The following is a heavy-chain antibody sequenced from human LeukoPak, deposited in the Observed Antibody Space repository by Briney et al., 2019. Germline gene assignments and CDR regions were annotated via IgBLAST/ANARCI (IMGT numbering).Heavy chain of an antibody. CDR1: GGSINSGSYYY. CDR3: ASEFAM. J-gene: IGHJ4*02. V-gene: IGHV4-61*09. Sequence: SETLSLTCTVSGGSINSGSYYYWSWIRQPAGKGLEWIGHIYTSGNTNYNPSLKSRVTISIDTSKNQVSLKLSSVTAADTAVYYCASEFAMWGQGTLVTVSS. CDR2: IYTSGNT. D-gene: IGHD2-2*01.